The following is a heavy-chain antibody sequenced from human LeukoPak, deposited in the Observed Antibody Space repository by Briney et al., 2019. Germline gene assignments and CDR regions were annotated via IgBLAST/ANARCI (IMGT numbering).Heavy chain of an antibody. CDR1: GFTLSSYS. J-gene: IGHJ4*02. Sequence: GGSLRLSCAASGFTLSSYSMNWVRQAPGKGLEWVSYISSSSSTIYYADSVKGRFTISRDNAKNSLYLQMNSLRAEDTAVYYCARGPLEYDFWSGYSDYWGQGTLVTVSS. CDR2: ISSSSSTI. D-gene: IGHD3-3*01. V-gene: IGHV3-48*01. CDR3: ARGPLEYDFWSGYSDY.